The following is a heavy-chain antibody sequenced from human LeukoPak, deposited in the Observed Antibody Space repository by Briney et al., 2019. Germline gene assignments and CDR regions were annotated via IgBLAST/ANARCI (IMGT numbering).Heavy chain of an antibody. CDR2: IKPDGSEK. V-gene: IGHV3-7*03. D-gene: IGHD4-17*01. CDR3: ARDPHRGGDYDY. CDR1: GFTFNNYW. Sequence: GGSLRLSCAASGFTFNNYWMNWVRQAPGRGLEWVPNIKPDGSEKYYVDSVNGRFTISRDNAKNSLYLQMNSLRAEDTAVYYCARDPHRGGDYDYWGQGTLVTVSS. J-gene: IGHJ4*02.